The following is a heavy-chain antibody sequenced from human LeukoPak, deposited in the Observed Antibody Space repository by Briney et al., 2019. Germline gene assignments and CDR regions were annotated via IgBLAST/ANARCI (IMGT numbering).Heavy chain of an antibody. J-gene: IGHJ4*02. V-gene: IGHV3-21*01. CDR1: GFTSSSYS. Sequence: GGSLRLSCAASGFTSSSYSMNWVRQAPGKGLEWVSSISSSSSYIYYADSVKGRFTISRDNAKNSLYLQMNSLRAEDTAVYYCAREGHSGTANDYFDYWGQGTLVTVSS. CDR2: ISSSSSYI. CDR3: AREGHSGTANDYFDY. D-gene: IGHD5-18*01.